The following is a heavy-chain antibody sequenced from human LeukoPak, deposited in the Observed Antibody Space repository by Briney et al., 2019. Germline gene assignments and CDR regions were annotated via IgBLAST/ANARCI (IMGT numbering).Heavy chain of an antibody. V-gene: IGHV5-51*01. CDR1: GYSFTSYW. CDR3: ARRPTYYDLLTGHYLYYFDY. Sequence: GESLKISCKGSGYSFTSYWIGWVRQMPGKGLEWMGIIDPDDSDIRYSPSFQGQVTISADKSISTAYLQWSSLKASDTAMYYCARRPTYYDLLTGHYLYYFDYWGQGTLVTVSS. D-gene: IGHD3-9*01. CDR2: IDPDDSDI. J-gene: IGHJ4*02.